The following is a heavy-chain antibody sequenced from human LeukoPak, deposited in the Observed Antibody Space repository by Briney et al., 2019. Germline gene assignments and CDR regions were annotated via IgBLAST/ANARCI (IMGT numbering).Heavy chain of an antibody. J-gene: IGHJ6*03. V-gene: IGHV4-59*01. CDR3: ARVAWVAAAGTSPLYYYYYYYMDV. D-gene: IGHD6-13*01. CDR2: IYYSGST. Sequence: SETLSLTCTVSGGSISSYYWSWLRQPPGKGLEWIGYIYYSGSTNYNHSLKSRVTISVDTSKNQFSLKLSSVTAADTAVYYCARVAWVAAAGTSPLYYYYYYYMDVWGKGTTVTVSS. CDR1: GGSISSYY.